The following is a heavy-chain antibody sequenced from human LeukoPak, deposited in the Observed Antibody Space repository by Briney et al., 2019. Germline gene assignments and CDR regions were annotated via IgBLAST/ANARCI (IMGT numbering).Heavy chain of an antibody. CDR1: GCRFTSYW. V-gene: IGHV5-51*01. D-gene: IGHD2-15*01. CDR3: ARPLFHCSGGSCYSPFNYYFDY. CDR2: IYPGDSDT. Sequence: GAAPKISFQGSGCRFTSYWIGWVRPMPGKGLEGMGIIYPGDSDTRYSTSFQGQVTISADKSISTAYLQWSSLKASDTAMYYCARPLFHCSGGSCYSPFNYYFDYWGQGTLVTVSS. J-gene: IGHJ4*02.